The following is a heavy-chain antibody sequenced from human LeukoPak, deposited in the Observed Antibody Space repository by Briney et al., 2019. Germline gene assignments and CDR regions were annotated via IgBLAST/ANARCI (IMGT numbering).Heavy chain of an antibody. CDR2: ISGDGGMT. CDR1: GFTFDDYA. CDR3: AKDIFRQRGFDY. Sequence: GGSLRLSCAASGFTFDDYAMHWVRQAPGKGLEWVSLISGDGGMTYYADSVKGRFTISRDNSKNSLYLQMNSLRTEDTALYYCAKDIFRQRGFDYWGQGTLVTVSS. V-gene: IGHV3-43*02. J-gene: IGHJ4*02.